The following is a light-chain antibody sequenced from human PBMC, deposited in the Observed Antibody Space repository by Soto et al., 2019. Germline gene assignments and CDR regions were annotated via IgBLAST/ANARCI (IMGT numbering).Light chain of an antibody. CDR2: STN. J-gene: IGLJ7*01. CDR3: AAWDDSLKGWV. Sequence: QAVVTQPPSASGTPGQRVTISCFGSSSNIESNTVNWYQQLPGTAPKLLIYSTNQRPSGVPDRFSGSKSGTSASLAISGLQSEDEADYYCAAWDDSLKGWVFGGGTQLTVL. V-gene: IGLV1-44*01. CDR1: SSNIESNT.